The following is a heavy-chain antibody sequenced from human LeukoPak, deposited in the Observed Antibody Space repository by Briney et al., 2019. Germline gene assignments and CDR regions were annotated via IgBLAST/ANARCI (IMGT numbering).Heavy chain of an antibody. Sequence: KTSETLYLTCTVSGGSISSIDWSWIRQPPGKGLEWIGYIYYSGSTNYNPSLKSRVTISVDTSKNQFSLKLSSVTAADTAVYYCARAAGGKGAFGIWAGRPMLSVSS. D-gene: IGHD2-8*02. CDR1: GGSISSID. CDR2: IYYSGST. V-gene: IGHV4-59*01. J-gene: IGHJ3*02. CDR3: ARAAGGKGAFGI.